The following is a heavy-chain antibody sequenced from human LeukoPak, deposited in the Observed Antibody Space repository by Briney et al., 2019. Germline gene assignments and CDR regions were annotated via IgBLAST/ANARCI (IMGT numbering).Heavy chain of an antibody. J-gene: IGHJ4*02. CDR1: GNYW. D-gene: IGHD4-23*01. Sequence: GGSLRLSCVASGNYWMHWVRQAPGKGLVWVSRIASDGSSTTYADSVKGRFSISRDNAKNTLYLQMNSLRVEDTAVYYCARGRPHGNDYWGQGTLVTVSS. CDR2: IASDGSST. V-gene: IGHV3-74*01. CDR3: ARGRPHGNDY.